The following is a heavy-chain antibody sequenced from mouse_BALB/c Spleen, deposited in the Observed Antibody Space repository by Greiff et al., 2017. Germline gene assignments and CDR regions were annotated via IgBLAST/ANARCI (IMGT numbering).Heavy chain of an antibody. J-gene: IGHJ4*01. CDR2: IYPGDGDT. V-gene: IGHV1-82*01. CDR3: ARTGYAMDY. CDR1: GYAFSSSW. D-gene: IGHD4-1*01. Sequence: QVQLQQSGPELVKPGASVKISCKASGYAFSSSWMNWVKQRPGQGLEWIGRIYPGDGDTNYNGKFKGKATLTADKSSSTAYMQLSSLTSENSAVYFCARTGYAMDYWGQGTSVTVSS.